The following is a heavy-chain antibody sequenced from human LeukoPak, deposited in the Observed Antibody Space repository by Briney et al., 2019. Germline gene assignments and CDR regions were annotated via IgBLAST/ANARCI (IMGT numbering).Heavy chain of an antibody. CDR3: AKYLSAKGPPYALDV. CDR1: GFTFSSDW. Sequence: GGSLRLSCAGSGFTFSSDWMHWVRQAPGKGLVWVSRINSDGSITTYADSVKGRFTISRDTARNTLNLQMNRLRAEDTARYYCAKYLSAKGPPYALDVWGQGTTVTVSS. V-gene: IGHV3-74*03. D-gene: IGHD2/OR15-2a*01. J-gene: IGHJ6*02. CDR2: INSDGSIT.